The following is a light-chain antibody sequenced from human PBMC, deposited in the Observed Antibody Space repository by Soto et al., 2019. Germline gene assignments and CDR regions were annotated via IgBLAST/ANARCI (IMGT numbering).Light chain of an antibody. CDR1: SSDVGGYNY. V-gene: IGLV2-8*01. CDR3: QAWDSSTAV. CDR2: EVS. J-gene: IGLJ2*01. Sequence: QSALTQPPSASGSPGQSVTISCTGTSSDVGGYNYVSWYQQHPGKAPKLMIYEVSKRPSGVPDRFSGSKSGNTASLTVSGLQAMDEADYYCQAWDSSTAVFGGGTKLTVL.